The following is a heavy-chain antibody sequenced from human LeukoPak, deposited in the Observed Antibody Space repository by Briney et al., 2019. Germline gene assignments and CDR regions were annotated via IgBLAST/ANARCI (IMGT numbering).Heavy chain of an antibody. CDR2: ISYDGSNK. D-gene: IGHD3-10*01. CDR3: ARDVIFGLLWFGDRYYYMDV. Sequence: PGGSLRLSCAASGFTFSSYAMHWVRQAPGKGLEWVAVISYDGSNKYYADSVKGRFTISRDNAKNSLYLQMNSLRAEDTAVYYCARDVIFGLLWFGDRYYYMDVWGKGTTVTISS. CDR1: GFTFSSYA. V-gene: IGHV3-30*04. J-gene: IGHJ6*03.